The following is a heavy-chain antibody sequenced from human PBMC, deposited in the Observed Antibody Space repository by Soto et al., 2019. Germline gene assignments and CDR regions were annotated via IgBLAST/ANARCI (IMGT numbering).Heavy chain of an antibody. V-gene: IGHV4-59*01. CDR2: IYDSGST. Sequence: PSETLSLTCTVSGGSISIYYWSWIRQPPGKGLEWIGYIYDSGSTNYNPSLKSRVTISVDTSKNQFSLKLTSVTAAGTAVYYCAAPPRYWGQGTLVTVSS. D-gene: IGHD6-6*01. CDR3: AAPPRY. J-gene: IGHJ4*02. CDR1: GGSISIYY.